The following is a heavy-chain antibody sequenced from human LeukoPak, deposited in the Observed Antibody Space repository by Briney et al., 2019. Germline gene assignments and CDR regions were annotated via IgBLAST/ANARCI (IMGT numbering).Heavy chain of an antibody. D-gene: IGHD3-10*01. J-gene: IGHJ4*02. CDR1: GGSISSYY. V-gene: IGHV4-59*08. CDR2: IYYSGST. Sequence: PSETLSLTCTVSGGSISSYYWSWIRQPPGKGLEWIGYIYYSGSTNYNPSLKSRVTISVDTSKNQFSLKLSSVTAADTAVYYCARSRETYYYGSGSYEVDYWGQGTPVTVSS. CDR3: ARSRETYYYGSGSYEVDY.